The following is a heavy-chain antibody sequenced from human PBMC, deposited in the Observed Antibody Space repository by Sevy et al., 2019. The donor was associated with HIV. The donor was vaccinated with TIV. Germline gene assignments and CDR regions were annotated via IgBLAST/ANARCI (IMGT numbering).Heavy chain of an antibody. CDR3: ARDPGDYSNYYYYYMDV. V-gene: IGHV3-30-3*01. Sequence: GGSLRLSCAAPGFTFSSYAMHWVRQAPGKGLEWVAVISYDGSNKYYADSVKGRFTISRDNSKNTLYLQVNSLRAEDTAVYYCARDPGDYSNYYYYYMDVWGKGTTVTVSS. D-gene: IGHD4-17*01. CDR1: GFTFSSYA. CDR2: ISYDGSNK. J-gene: IGHJ6*03.